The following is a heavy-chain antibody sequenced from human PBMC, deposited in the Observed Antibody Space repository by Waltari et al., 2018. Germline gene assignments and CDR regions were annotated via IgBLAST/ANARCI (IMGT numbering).Heavy chain of an antibody. D-gene: IGHD6-13*01. CDR1: GLTLSRNY. J-gene: IGHJ6*02. V-gene: IGHV3-66*01. CDR2: MYVGGAT. CDR3: VRDIPRDDSSCDV. Sequence: EEQLVESGGVSVQPGGSLRLACAASGLTLSRNYMNWVRQAPGKGLEGVAVMYVGGATQYADSVKDRFIISRDNSKNTLYLQMHSLRVDDTAVYYCVRDIPRDDSSCDVWGQGTTVIVSS.